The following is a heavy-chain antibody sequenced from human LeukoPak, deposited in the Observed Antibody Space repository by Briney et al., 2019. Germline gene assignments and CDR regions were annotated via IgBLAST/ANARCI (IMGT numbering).Heavy chain of an antibody. V-gene: IGHV3-74*01. CDR3: ARISYDSSGFYDS. CDR2: INSGGSST. D-gene: IGHD3-22*01. J-gene: IGHJ4*02. CDR1: GFTFTSCW. Sequence: GGSLRLSCAASGFTFTSCWMHWVRQAPWKGLVWVSHINSGGSSTSYADSVKGRFTISRDNAKNTLFLQMNSLRAEDTAVYYCARISYDSSGFYDSWGQGTLVTVSS.